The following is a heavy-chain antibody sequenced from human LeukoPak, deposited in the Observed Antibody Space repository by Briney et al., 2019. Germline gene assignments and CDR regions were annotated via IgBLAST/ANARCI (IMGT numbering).Heavy chain of an antibody. CDR2: ISYDGSNK. Sequence: GGSLRLSCAASGFTFSSYGMHWVRQAPGKGLEWVAVISYDGSNKYYADSVKGRFTISRDNSKNTLYLQMNSLRAEDTAVYYCARDRGGSYLRGAKDYWGQGTLVTVSS. J-gene: IGHJ4*02. CDR3: ARDRGGSYLRGAKDY. CDR1: GFTFSSYG. V-gene: IGHV3-30*03. D-gene: IGHD1-26*01.